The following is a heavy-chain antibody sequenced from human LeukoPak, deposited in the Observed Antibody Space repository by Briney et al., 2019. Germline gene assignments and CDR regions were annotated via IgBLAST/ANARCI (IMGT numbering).Heavy chain of an antibody. CDR2: INPNSGGT. CDR1: GYTFTGYY. CDR3: ARLYGSGSYDY. D-gene: IGHD3-10*01. V-gene: IGHV1-2*06. J-gene: IGHJ4*02. Sequence: ASVKVSCKASGYTFTGYYMRWVRQAPGQGLEWMGRINPNSGGTNYAQKFQDRVTMTLDTSISTAYMELSRLRSDDTAVYYCARLYGSGSYDYWGQGTLVTVSS.